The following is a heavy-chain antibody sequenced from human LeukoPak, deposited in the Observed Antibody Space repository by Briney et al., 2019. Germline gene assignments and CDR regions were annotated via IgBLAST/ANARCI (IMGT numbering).Heavy chain of an antibody. J-gene: IGHJ6*02. CDR3: AKHLLSGGGYGSVSPYGMDV. V-gene: IGHV3-23*01. D-gene: IGHD3-10*01. CDR1: GFTFSSYA. CDR2: ISGGGGST. Sequence: GGSLRLSCAASGFTFSSYAMSWVRQAPGKGLEWVSAISGGGGSTYYADSVKGRFTISRDNSKNTLYLQMNSLRAEDTAVYYCAKHLLSGGGYGSVSPYGMDVWAQETTVTVSS.